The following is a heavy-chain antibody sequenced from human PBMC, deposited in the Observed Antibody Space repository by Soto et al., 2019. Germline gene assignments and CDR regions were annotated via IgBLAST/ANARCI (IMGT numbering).Heavy chain of an antibody. CDR2: ISSSTGTI. CDR1: GFTFSHYS. J-gene: IGHJ4*02. Sequence: ESGGGLVQPGGSLRLSCAASGFTFSHYSMNWVRQAPGKGLEWVSYISSSTGTIFYADSVKGRFTICRGNAKNSLYLQMNSLRDEGTAVYYCAREYILTYLMGMGFYYWGQGTLVTVSS. V-gene: IGHV3-48*02. CDR3: AREYILTYLMGMGFYY. D-gene: IGHD3-9*01.